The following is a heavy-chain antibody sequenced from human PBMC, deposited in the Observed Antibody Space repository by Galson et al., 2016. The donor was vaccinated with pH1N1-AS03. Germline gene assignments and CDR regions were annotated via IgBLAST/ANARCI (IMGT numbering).Heavy chain of an antibody. J-gene: IGHJ6*02. CDR2: TSSSGGST. CDR1: GFTFTDFA. V-gene: IGHV3-23*01. CDR3: AKDRNDYRLHYFSGSDV. Sequence: SLRLSCATSGFTFTDFAVSWVRQAPGRGLEWVSATSSSGGSTYYAESVKGRFTISRDYSKNTVDLQMKSLRAEDTAVYYCAKDRNDYRLHYFSGSDVWGQGTTVIVSS. D-gene: IGHD1-1*01.